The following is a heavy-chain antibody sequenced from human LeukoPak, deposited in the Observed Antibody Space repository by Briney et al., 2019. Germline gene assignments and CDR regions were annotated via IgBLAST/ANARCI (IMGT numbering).Heavy chain of an antibody. CDR3: ARDGYYGSGSYGVFDY. Sequence: AAVKVSRKASGYTFTSYGISWVRQAPGQGLGGVGWISAYNGNTNYEQKLQGRVTMTTDTSTSTAYMELRSLRSDDTAVYYCARDGYYGSGSYGVFDYWGQGTLVTVSS. V-gene: IGHV1-18*01. D-gene: IGHD3-10*01. CDR2: ISAYNGNT. J-gene: IGHJ4*02. CDR1: GYTFTSYG.